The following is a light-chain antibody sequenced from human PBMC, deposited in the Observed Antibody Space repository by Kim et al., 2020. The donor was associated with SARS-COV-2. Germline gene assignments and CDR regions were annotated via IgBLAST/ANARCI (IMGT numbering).Light chain of an antibody. CDR3: ATWDDNLNGYV. J-gene: IGLJ1*01. Sequence: GQGFTFFCSGSSSHIGMNPVNWYPQCPGAAPKILIFDDNQRPSGIPDRFSGSKSGASASLAISGLQSDDEAEYYCATWDDNLNGYVFGTGTKVTVL. CDR1: SSHIGMNP. V-gene: IGLV1-44*01. CDR2: DDN.